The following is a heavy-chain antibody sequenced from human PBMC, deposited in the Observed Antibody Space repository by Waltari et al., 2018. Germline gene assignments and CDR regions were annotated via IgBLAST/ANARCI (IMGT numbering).Heavy chain of an antibody. CDR3: ADFDLG. J-gene: IGHJ4*02. CDR1: GFTFSSSW. CDR2: IKSDGSQS. V-gene: IGHV3-7*02. Sequence: EVQLVESGGGSVQPGGSLGLSCAASGFTFSSSWMLWARQAPGKGLEWVATIKSDGSQSYYVDSVKGRFTISRDNAKNSLYLQMNSLRGEDTAVYYCADFDLGWGQGTLVTVSS. D-gene: IGHD3-3*01.